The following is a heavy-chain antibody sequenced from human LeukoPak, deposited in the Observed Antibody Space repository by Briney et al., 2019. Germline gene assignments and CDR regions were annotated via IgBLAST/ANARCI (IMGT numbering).Heavy chain of an antibody. CDR2: IYTSGST. D-gene: IGHD6-19*01. CDR1: GDSISSGSFY. CDR3: ARDAARSKWLVLRRGQFDP. J-gene: IGHJ5*02. Sequence: SETLSLTCTVSGDSISSGSFYWTWIRQPAGRGLEWIGRIYTSGSTYYNPSLKSRVTISVDTSKNQFSLKLSSVTAADTAVYYCARDAARSKWLVLRRGQFDPWGQGTLVTVSS. V-gene: IGHV4-61*02.